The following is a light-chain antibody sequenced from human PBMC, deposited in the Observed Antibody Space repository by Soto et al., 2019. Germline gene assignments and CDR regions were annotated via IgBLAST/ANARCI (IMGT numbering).Light chain of an antibody. Sequence: DIQMTQSPSSLSASVGDRVTITCRASQGIGNDLGWYQQKPGQDPKLLIYATSSLQSGVPSRFSGSGSGTEFTLTINSLQPEDFATYYCLQHNTYPRTFGQGTKVEIK. CDR3: LQHNTYPRT. CDR1: QGIGND. CDR2: ATS. V-gene: IGKV1-17*01. J-gene: IGKJ1*01.